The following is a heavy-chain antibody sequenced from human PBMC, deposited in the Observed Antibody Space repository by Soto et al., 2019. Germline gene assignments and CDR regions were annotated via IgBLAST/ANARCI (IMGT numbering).Heavy chain of an antibody. CDR1: GFTFSSYA. CDR2: ISYDGSNK. V-gene: IGHV3-30-3*01. CDR3: ARDPMGRYYGSGSYYFDY. J-gene: IGHJ4*02. D-gene: IGHD3-10*01. Sequence: QVQLVESGGGVVQPGRSLRLSCAASGFTFSSYAMHWVRQAPGKGLEWVAVISYDGSNKYYADSVKGRFTISRDNSKDTRYLQMTSLRAEATAVYYCARDPMGRYYGSGSYYFDYWGQGTLVTVSS.